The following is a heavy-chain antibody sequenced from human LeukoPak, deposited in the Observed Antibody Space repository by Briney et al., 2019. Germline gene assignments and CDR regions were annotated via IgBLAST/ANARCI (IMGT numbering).Heavy chain of an antibody. J-gene: IGHJ4*02. D-gene: IGHD6-13*01. CDR3: ARDGPMAAAGTGY. Sequence: SVKVSCKASGGTFSSYAISWVRQAPGQGLEWMGGIIPIFGTANYAQKFQGRVTITADESTSTAYMELSSLRSEDTAVYHCARDGPMAAAGTGYWGQGTLVTVSS. CDR2: IIPIFGTA. V-gene: IGHV1-69*13. CDR1: GGTFSSYA.